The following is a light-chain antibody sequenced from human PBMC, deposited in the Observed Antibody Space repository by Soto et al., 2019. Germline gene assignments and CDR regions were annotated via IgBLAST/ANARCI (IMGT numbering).Light chain of an antibody. CDR2: GAS. V-gene: IGKV3-15*01. CDR1: QAVSSN. J-gene: IGKJ4*01. Sequence: EIVMTQSPGSLSVSPGERATLSCRTSQAVSSNLAWYQQKPGQGPRLLIYGASTRATGIPARFSGSGSGTEFTLTISSLQSEDFAVYYCQQYNNWPLTFGGGTKVEI. CDR3: QQYNNWPLT.